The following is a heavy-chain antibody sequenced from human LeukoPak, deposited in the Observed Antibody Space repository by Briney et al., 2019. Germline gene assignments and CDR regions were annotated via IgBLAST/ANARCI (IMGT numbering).Heavy chain of an antibody. CDR3: ARAPVGATHWYFDL. Sequence: TSETLSLTCAVYGGSFSGYYWSWIRQPAGKGLEWIGRIYTSGSTNYNPSLKSRVTISVDTSKNQFSLKLSSVTAADTAVYYCARAPVGATHWYFDLWGRGTLVTVSS. D-gene: IGHD1-26*01. CDR1: GGSFSGYY. J-gene: IGHJ2*01. V-gene: IGHV4-59*10. CDR2: IYTSGST.